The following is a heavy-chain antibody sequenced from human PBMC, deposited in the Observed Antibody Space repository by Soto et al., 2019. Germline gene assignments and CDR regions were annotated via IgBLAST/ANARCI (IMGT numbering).Heavy chain of an antibody. D-gene: IGHD6-19*01. J-gene: IGHJ4*02. Sequence: GSLRLSCAASRFNFINYAMHWVRQAPGKGLEWVAVISYDGSNKFYADSVKGRFTISRDNSKNTLFLQMNSLRGEDTAMYYCARLLENSGWYGPPDYWGQGTLVTVSS. CDR2: ISYDGSNK. V-gene: IGHV3-30-3*01. CDR3: ARLLENSGWYGPPDY. CDR1: RFNFINYA.